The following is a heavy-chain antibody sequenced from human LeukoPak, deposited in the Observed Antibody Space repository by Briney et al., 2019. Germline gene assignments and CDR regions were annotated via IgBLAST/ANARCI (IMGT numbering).Heavy chain of an antibody. V-gene: IGHV1-8*01. J-gene: IGHJ4*02. Sequence: GASVKVSCKASGYTFTSYDINWVRQATGQGLEWMGWMHPNSGNTGYAQKFQGRVTMTRNTSLSTAYMELSSLRSEDTAVYYCARGRSSGWYRHFDYWGQGTLVTVSS. CDR3: ARGRSSGWYRHFDY. CDR1: GYTFTSYD. CDR2: MHPNSGNT. D-gene: IGHD6-19*01.